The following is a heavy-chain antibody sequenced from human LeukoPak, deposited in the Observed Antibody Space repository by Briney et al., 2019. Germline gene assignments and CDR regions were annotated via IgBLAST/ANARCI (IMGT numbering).Heavy chain of an antibody. V-gene: IGHV3-30*18. CDR3: AKDSYYYDSSGYFDY. D-gene: IGHD3-22*01. CDR1: GFTVTSYG. J-gene: IGHJ4*02. Sequence: GRSLRLSCAASGFTVTSYGMHWVRQAPGKGLEWVAVISYDGSNKYYADSVKGRFTISRDNSKNTLYLQMNSLRAEDTAVYYCAKDSYYYDSSGYFDYWGQGTLVTVSS. CDR2: ISYDGSNK.